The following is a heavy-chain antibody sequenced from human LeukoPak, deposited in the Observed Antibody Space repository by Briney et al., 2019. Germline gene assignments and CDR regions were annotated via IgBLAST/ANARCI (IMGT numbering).Heavy chain of an antibody. CDR3: AKEGHWISEESIAVGDWALIDY. J-gene: IGHJ4*02. V-gene: IGHV3-30*18. D-gene: IGHD6-19*01. Sequence: GGSLRLSCAASGFTFSSYGMHWVRQAPGKGLEWVAVISYDGSNKYYADSVKGRFTISRDNSKNTLYLQMNSLRAEDTAVYYCAKEGHWISEESIAVGDWALIDYWGQGTLVTVSS. CDR2: ISYDGSNK. CDR1: GFTFSSYG.